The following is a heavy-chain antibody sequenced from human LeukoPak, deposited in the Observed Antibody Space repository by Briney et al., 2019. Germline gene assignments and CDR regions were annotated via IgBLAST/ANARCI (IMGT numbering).Heavy chain of an antibody. D-gene: IGHD2-15*01. J-gene: IGHJ4*02. CDR1: GGTFSSYA. CDR3: ARSVSTGVVAATFDY. V-gene: IGHV1-69*13. CDR2: IIPIFGTA. Sequence: SVKVSCKASGGTFSSYAISWVRQAPGQGLEWMGGIIPIFGTANYAQKFQGRVTITADESTSTAYMELSSLRSEDTAVYYCARSVSTGVVAATFDYWGQGTLVSVSS.